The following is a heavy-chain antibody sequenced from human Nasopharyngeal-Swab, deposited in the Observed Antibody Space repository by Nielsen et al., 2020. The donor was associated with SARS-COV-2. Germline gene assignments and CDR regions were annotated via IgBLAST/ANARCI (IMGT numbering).Heavy chain of an antibody. CDR2: ISSSSSYI. CDR3: ARDGLDYDFWSAYFMDV. CDR1: GFTFNNYN. J-gene: IGHJ6*02. V-gene: IGHV3-21*01. D-gene: IGHD3-3*01. Sequence: GESLKISCAASGFTFNNYNVNWVRQAPGKGLEWVSSISSSSSYIYYADSVKGRFTISRDNAKNSLYLQMNSLRAEDTAVYYCARDGLDYDFWSAYFMDVWGQWTTVTVSS.